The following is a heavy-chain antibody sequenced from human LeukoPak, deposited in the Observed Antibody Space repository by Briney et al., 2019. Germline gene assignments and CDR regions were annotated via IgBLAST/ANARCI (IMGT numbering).Heavy chain of an antibody. Sequence: GGSLRLSCAASGFTFSSYGIHWVRQAPGKGLEYVSGISSNGGSTYYGNSVKGRFIISRDNSKNTLYLQMNSLGAEDTATYYCAKALNYWYFDLWGRGNLVTVSS. CDR2: ISSNGGST. CDR1: GFTFSSYG. CDR3: AKALNYWYFDL. J-gene: IGHJ2*01. V-gene: IGHV3-64*01.